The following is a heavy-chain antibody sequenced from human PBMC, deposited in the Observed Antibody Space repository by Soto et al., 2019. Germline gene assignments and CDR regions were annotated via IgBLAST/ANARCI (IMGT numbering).Heavy chain of an antibody. CDR2: ISAHNGNT. Sequence: QVHLVQSGPEVKNPGPSVKVSCKGSGYDFTTYGITWVRQAPGQGLEWMAWISAHNGNTNYAPNLQGRVTVTRDTSTSTAYIELRSLRSDDTAVYYCARGRYGDYWGQGALVTVSS. D-gene: IGHD1-1*01. V-gene: IGHV1-18*01. J-gene: IGHJ4*02. CDR3: ARGRYGDY. CDR1: GYDFTTYG.